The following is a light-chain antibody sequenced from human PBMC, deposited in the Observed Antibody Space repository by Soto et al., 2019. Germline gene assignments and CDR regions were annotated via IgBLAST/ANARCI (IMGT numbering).Light chain of an antibody. J-gene: IGLJ3*02. Sequence: QAVVTQAPSLTVSPGGTVTLTCAASTGTVTTGHYSCWYQQKPGQAPRTLIYETNKKHSWTPDRFSGSLLGDRAALTLSGAHPEDEADYYCLLSYSHGVVFGGGTKLTVL. CDR2: ETN. V-gene: IGLV7-46*01. CDR3: LLSYSHGVV. CDR1: TGTVTTGHY.